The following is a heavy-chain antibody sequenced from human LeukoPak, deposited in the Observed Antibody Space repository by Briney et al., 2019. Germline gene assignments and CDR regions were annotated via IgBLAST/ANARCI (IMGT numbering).Heavy chain of an antibody. V-gene: IGHV3-74*01. CDR1: EFIFRDFW. CDR3: ATGNYYDSRGYYTFGH. CDR2: INGDGSTT. J-gene: IGHJ1*01. D-gene: IGHD3-22*01. Sequence: GGSLRLSCAAPEFIFRDFWIHWVRQAPGKGLVWVSRINGDGSTTSYADSVKGGFTISRDNAKNTLYLQMNSLRAEDTAVYYCATGNYYDSRGYYTFGHWGQGTLVTVSS.